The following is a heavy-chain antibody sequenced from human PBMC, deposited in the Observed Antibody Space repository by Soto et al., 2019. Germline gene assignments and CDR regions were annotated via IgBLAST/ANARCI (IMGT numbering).Heavy chain of an antibody. D-gene: IGHD2-21*01. J-gene: IGHJ6*02. CDR3: ARLSGDHSAFFSYGMDA. CDR1: GFTFDTYL. V-gene: IGHV3-74*01. Sequence: GGSLRLSCAASGFTFDTYLMNWVRQAPGKGPEWLSGINSDGTISSYADSVKGRFTISRDNARNTLSLQMNSLRADDTAVYYCARLSGDHSAFFSYGMDAWGQGTTVTVYS. CDR2: INSDGTIS.